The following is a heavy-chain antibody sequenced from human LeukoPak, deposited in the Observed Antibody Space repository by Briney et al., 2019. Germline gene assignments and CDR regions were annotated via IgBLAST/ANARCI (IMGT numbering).Heavy chain of an antibody. D-gene: IGHD6-13*01. CDR2: INHSGST. CDR3: ARGSGEAAAFPWASDVYGMDV. V-gene: IGHV4-61*08. J-gene: IGHJ6*02. CDR1: GGSISSGDYY. Sequence: PSETLSLTCTVSGGSISSGDYYWSWIRQPPGKGLEWIGEINHSGSTNYNPSLKSRVTISVDTSNNQFSLKLNSVTAADTAVYYCARGSGEAAAFPWASDVYGMDVWGQGTTVTVSS.